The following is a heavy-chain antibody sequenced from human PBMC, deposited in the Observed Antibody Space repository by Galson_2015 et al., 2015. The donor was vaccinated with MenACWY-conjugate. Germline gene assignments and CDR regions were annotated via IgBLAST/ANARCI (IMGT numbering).Heavy chain of an antibody. J-gene: IGHJ6*02. V-gene: IGHV1-18*04. CDR3: ARGLQQAAGTPDYYYYGMDV. D-gene: IGHD6-13*01. CDR2: ISAYNGNT. Sequence: SVKVSCKASGYTFTSYGISWVRQAPGQGLEWMGWISAYNGNTNYAQKLQGRVTMTTDTSTSTAYMELRSLRSDDTAVYYCARGLQQAAGTPDYYYYGMDVWGQGTTVTVSS. CDR1: GYTFTSYG.